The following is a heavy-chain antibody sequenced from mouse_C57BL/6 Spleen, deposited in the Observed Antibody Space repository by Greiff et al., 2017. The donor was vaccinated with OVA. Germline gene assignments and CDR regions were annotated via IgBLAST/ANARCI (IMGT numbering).Heavy chain of an antibody. V-gene: IGHV1-15*01. CDR1: GYTFTDYE. D-gene: IGHD1-1*02. Sequence: VQGVESGAELVRPGASVTLSCKASGYTFTDYEMHWVKQTPVHGLEWIGAIDPETGGTAYNQKFKGKAILTADKSSSTAYMELRSLTSEDSAVYYCTRYRGGAMDYWGQGTSVTVSS. CDR2: IDPETGGT. J-gene: IGHJ4*01. CDR3: TRYRGGAMDY.